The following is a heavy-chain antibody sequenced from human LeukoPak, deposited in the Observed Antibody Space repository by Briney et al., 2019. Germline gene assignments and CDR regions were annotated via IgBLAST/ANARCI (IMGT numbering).Heavy chain of an antibody. V-gene: IGHV3-11*01. CDR3: ARGAYYYDSSGYYLDAFDI. Sequence: GGSLRLSCAASGFTFSDYYMSWIRQAPGKGLEWVSYISSSGSTIYYADSVKGRFTISRDNAKNSLYLQMNSLRAEDTAVYYCARGAYYYDSSGYYLDAFDIWGQGTMVTVSS. CDR1: GFTFSDYY. CDR2: ISSSGSTI. D-gene: IGHD3-22*01. J-gene: IGHJ3*02.